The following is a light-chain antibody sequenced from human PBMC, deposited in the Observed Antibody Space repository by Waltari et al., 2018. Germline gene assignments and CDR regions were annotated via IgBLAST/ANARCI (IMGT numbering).Light chain of an antibody. Sequence: QAGLTQPPSVSKDLRQTATLTCTGNNNNVGYEGATWLQQHQGHPPKLLFYRNNNRPSGISERCSASRSGSTASLTITGLQPEDEADYYCSAWDRSLSAWVFGGGTKLTVL. V-gene: IGLV10-54*04. J-gene: IGLJ3*02. CDR2: RNN. CDR1: NNNVGYEG. CDR3: SAWDRSLSAWV.